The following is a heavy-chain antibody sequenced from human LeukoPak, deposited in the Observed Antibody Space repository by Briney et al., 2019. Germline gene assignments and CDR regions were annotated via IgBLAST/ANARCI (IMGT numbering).Heavy chain of an antibody. CDR1: GGTFSSYA. CDR2: IIPIFGTA. D-gene: IGHD6-13*01. J-gene: IGHJ3*02. Sequence: ASVKVSCKASGGTFSSYAISWVRQAPGQGLEWMGGIIPIFGTANYAQKFQGRVTITADESTSTAYMELSSLRSEDTAVYYCASIAAAGLDAFDIWGQGTMVTVSS. CDR3: ASIAAAGLDAFDI. V-gene: IGHV1-69*13.